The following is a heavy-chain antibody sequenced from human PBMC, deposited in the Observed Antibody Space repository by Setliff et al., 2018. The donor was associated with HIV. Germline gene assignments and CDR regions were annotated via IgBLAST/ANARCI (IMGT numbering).Heavy chain of an antibody. Sequence: PSETLSLTCAVSGYFISSGYYWGWIRQPPGKGLEWIGSIYHSGSTHYNPSLKSRVTISVDTSKNQFSLKLSSVTAADTAVYYCARGFNSSGSHAFDIWGQGTMVTVSS. CDR1: GYFISSGYY. CDR3: ARGFNSSGSHAFDI. J-gene: IGHJ3*02. D-gene: IGHD3-22*01. V-gene: IGHV4-38-2*01. CDR2: IYHSGST.